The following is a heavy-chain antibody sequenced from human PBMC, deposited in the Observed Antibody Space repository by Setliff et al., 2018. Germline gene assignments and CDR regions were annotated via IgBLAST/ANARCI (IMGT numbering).Heavy chain of an antibody. D-gene: IGHD2-2*01. CDR2: ISAYNGYI. CDR1: GYTFTSYG. CDR3: ARAPSTVVVPATVHSFDP. Sequence: ASVKVSCKASGYTFTSYGISWVRQAPGQGLEWMGWISAYNGYIIYAQKFQGRVTMTTDTSTSTAYTEVRRLRSDDTAIYYCARAPSTVVVPATVHSFDPWGQGTLVTVSS. V-gene: IGHV1-18*01. J-gene: IGHJ5*02.